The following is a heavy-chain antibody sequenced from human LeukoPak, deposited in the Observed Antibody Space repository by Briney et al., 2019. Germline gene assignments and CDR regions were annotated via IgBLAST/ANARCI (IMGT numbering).Heavy chain of an antibody. V-gene: IGHV3-15*01. CDR2: IKSKTDGGTT. CDR1: GFTFSNAW. Sequence: GGSLRLSCAASGFTFSNAWMSWVRQAPGKGLEWVGRIKSKTDGGTTDYAAPVKGRFTISRDDSKNTLYLQMNSLRADDTAVYYCTLRGSGSHYEGASVYWGQGTLVTVSS. J-gene: IGHJ4*02. CDR3: TLRGSGSHYEGASVY. D-gene: IGHD3-10*01.